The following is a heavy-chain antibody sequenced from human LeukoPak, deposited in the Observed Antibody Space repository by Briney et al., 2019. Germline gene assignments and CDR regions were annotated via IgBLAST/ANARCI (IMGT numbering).Heavy chain of an antibody. V-gene: IGHV3-23*01. D-gene: IGHD2-21*02. CDR2: ISGSDGIT. CDR1: GFMFSSYA. CDR3: AKVPRKYGDNELPYGMDV. Sequence: GGSLRLSCAASGFMFSSYAMNWVRQAPGKGLEWFSGISGSDGITNYVDSVRGRFTIFRDNSKSTLYLQMNSLRIEDTAVYYCAKVPRKYGDNELPYGMDVWGQGTTVTVSS. J-gene: IGHJ6*02.